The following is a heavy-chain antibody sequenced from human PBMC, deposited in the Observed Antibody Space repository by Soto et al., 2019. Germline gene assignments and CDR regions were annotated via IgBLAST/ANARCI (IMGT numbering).Heavy chain of an antibody. Sequence: ASVKVSCKASGYTFTSYGISWVRQAPGQGLEWMGWISAYSGNTNYAQKLQGRVTMTTDTSTSTAYMELRSLRSDDTAVYYCARELGYCSSTSCFYFDYWGQGTLVTVSS. D-gene: IGHD2-2*01. J-gene: IGHJ4*02. CDR1: GYTFTSYG. V-gene: IGHV1-18*01. CDR3: ARELGYCSSTSCFYFDY. CDR2: ISAYSGNT.